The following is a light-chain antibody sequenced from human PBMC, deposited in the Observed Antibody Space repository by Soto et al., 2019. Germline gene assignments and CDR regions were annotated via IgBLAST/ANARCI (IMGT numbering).Light chain of an antibody. CDR1: SSNIGAVFD. CDR3: KSYDSGLGVWL. V-gene: IGLV1-40*01. J-gene: IGLJ2*01. Sequence: QSVLTQPPSVSGAPGQRVTISCTGSSSNIGAVFDVHWYQQVPGTAPKLLIYENTKRPSGVPDRFSGSKSGTSASLAITGLRAGNGANYSSKSYDSGLGVWLSGGGTKLTVL. CDR2: ENT.